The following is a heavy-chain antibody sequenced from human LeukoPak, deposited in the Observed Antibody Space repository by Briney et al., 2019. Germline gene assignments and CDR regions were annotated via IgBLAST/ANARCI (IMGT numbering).Heavy chain of an antibody. CDR2: IYYSGST. CDR3: ARDAPDYGDYIHDY. CDR1: GGSISSGDYY. Sequence: SETLSLTCTVSGGSISSGDYYWSWIRQPPGKGLEWIGYIYYSGSTYYNPSLKSRVTISVDTSKNQFSLKLSSATAADTAVYYCARDAPDYGDYIHDYWGQGTLVTVSS. V-gene: IGHV4-30-4*01. J-gene: IGHJ4*02. D-gene: IGHD4-17*01.